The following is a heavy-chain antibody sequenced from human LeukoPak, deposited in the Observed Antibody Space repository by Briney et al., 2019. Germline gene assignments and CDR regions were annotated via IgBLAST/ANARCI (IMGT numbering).Heavy chain of an antibody. Sequence: GASVKVSCKASGYTFTSYAMHWVRQAPGQRLEWMGWINAGNGNTKYSQKFQGRVTITRDTSASTAYMELSSLRSEDTAVYYCARARRFLEWLSNGWFDPWGQGTLFTVSS. D-gene: IGHD3-3*01. J-gene: IGHJ5*02. V-gene: IGHV1-3*01. CDR2: INAGNGNT. CDR3: ARARRFLEWLSNGWFDP. CDR1: GYTFTSYA.